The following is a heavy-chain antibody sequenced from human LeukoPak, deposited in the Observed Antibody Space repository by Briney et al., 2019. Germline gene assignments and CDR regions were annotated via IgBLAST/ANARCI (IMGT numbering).Heavy chain of an antibody. V-gene: IGHV3-7*01. Sequence: GGSLRLSCAASGFTFSSYWMSWVRQAPGKGLEWVANIKQDGSEKYYVDSVKGRFTISRDNAKNSLYLQMNSLRAEDTAVYYCARGHGDYYYYMDVWGKGTTVTISS. D-gene: IGHD4-17*01. CDR3: ARGHGDYYYYMDV. CDR2: IKQDGSEK. CDR1: GFTFSSYW. J-gene: IGHJ6*03.